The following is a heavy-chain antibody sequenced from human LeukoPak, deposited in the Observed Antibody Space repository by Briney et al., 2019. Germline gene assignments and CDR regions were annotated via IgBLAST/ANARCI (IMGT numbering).Heavy chain of an antibody. D-gene: IGHD3-9*01. Sequence: GGSLRLSCAASGFTFSNYALSWVRQAPGKGLEWVSAVSGRDTSTYYTDSVKGRFTISRDNSKNTLYLQMNSLSAEDTAIYYCAKWGDYDVLTGYYDSDYWGQGTLVTVSS. CDR1: GFTFSNYA. J-gene: IGHJ4*02. V-gene: IGHV3-23*01. CDR3: AKWGDYDVLTGYYDSDY. CDR2: VSGRDTST.